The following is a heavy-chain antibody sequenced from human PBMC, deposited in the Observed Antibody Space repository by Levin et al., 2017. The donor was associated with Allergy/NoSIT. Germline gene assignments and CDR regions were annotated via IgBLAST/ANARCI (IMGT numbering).Heavy chain of an antibody. D-gene: IGHD5-18*01. J-gene: IGHJ4*02. V-gene: IGHV5-51*01. CDR3: ARGGYSYGFYYFDY. CDR1: GYSFTSYW. CDR2: FYPGDSDT. Sequence: PGGSLRLSCKGSGYSFTSYWIGWVRQMPGKGLEWMGIFYPGDSDTRYSPSFQGQVTISADKSISTAYLQWSSLKASDTAMYYCARGGYSYGFYYFDYWGQGTLVTVSS.